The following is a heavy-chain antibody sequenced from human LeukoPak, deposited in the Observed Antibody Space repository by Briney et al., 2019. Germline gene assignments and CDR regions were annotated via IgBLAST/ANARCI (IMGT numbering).Heavy chain of an antibody. V-gene: IGHV4-34*01. CDR2: INHSGST. CDR3: ASSSGYCSSTSCYPSYYFDY. J-gene: IGHJ4*02. D-gene: IGHD2-2*01. Sequence: SETLSLTCAVYGGSFSGYYWSWIRQPPGKGLERIGEINHSGSTNYNPSLKSRVTISVDTSKNQFSLKLSSVTAADTAVYYCASSSGYCSSTSCYPSYYFDYWGQGTLVTVSS. CDR1: GGSFSGYY.